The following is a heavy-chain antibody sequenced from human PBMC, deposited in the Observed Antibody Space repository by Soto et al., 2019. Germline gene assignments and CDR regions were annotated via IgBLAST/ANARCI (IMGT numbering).Heavy chain of an antibody. CDR1: GYTIGDYY. J-gene: IGHJ6*02. D-gene: IGHD6-19*01. CDR3: ARDKRQITSSWSYYGMDV. CDR2: INPHSGGT. V-gene: IGHV1-2*02. Sequence: QAQLVQSGAELRKPGASVKVSCKASGYTIGDYYLHWVRQAPGQGLEWMGWINPHSGGTKYAQKYQGRPTMTRYTSSSTAYMDLSSLRYNDTALYYCARDKRQITSSWSYYGMDVWGQGTTVTVSS.